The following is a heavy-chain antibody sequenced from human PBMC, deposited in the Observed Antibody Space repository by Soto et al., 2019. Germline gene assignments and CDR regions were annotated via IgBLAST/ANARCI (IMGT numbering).Heavy chain of an antibody. J-gene: IGHJ4*02. CDR1: GGTFSSYA. D-gene: IGHD3-10*01. CDR2: IIPIFGTA. CDR3: AGDRAGRGVIGGLFDH. Sequence: QVQLVQSGAEVKKPGSSVKVSCKASGGTFSSYAISWVRQAPGQGLEWMGAIIPIFGTANYAQKFQGRVTLAADESTSTEYMGLSGGRPEDTAVYYCAGDRAGRGVIGGLFDHGGQGTLVTVSS. V-gene: IGHV1-69*01.